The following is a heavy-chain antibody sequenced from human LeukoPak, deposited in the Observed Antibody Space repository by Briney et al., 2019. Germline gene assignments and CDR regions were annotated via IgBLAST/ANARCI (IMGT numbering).Heavy chain of an antibody. Sequence: SSETLSLTWTVSGGSISSGGYYWSWIRQHPGKGLEWIGYIYYSGSAYYNPSLKSRVTISVDTSENQFSLKLSSVTAADTAVYYCARVNYGSATKEDYWGQGTLVTVSS. D-gene: IGHD3-10*01. CDR3: ARVNYGSATKEDY. CDR2: IYYSGSA. CDR1: GGSISSGGYY. V-gene: IGHV4-31*02. J-gene: IGHJ4*02.